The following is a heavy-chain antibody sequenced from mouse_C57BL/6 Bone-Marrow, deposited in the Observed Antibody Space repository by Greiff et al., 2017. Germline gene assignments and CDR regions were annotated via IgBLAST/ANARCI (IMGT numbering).Heavy chain of an antibody. D-gene: IGHD2-4*01. V-gene: IGHV1-64*01. J-gene: IGHJ4*01. CDR3: ARSGDDYDSYAMDY. CDR1: GYTFTSYW. CDR2: IHPNSGST. Sequence: QVQLQQPGAELVKPGASVKLSCKASGYTFTSYWMHWVKQRPGQGLEWIGMIHPNSGSTNYNEKFKSKATLTVDKSSSTAYMQLSSLTSEDSAVYYCARSGDDYDSYAMDYWGQGTSVTVSS.